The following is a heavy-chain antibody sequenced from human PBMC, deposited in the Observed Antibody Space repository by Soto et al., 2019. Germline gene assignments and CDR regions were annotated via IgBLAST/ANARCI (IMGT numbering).Heavy chain of an antibody. CDR1: GFTFSSYA. Sequence: EVQLLESGGGLVQPGGSLRLSCAASGFTFSSYAMSWVRQAPGKGLEWVSAFSGSGGSTYYADSVKGRFTISRDNSKNTLYLQMNSLRAEDTAVYYCAKGLLGAARHYYYYMDVWGKGTTVTVSS. CDR3: AKGLLGAARHYYYYMDV. D-gene: IGHD6-6*01. CDR2: FSGSGGST. V-gene: IGHV3-23*01. J-gene: IGHJ6*03.